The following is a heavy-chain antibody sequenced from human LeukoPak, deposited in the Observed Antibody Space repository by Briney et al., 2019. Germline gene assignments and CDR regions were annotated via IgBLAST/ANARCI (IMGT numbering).Heavy chain of an antibody. J-gene: IGHJ6*02. V-gene: IGHV4-38-2*02. CDR2: IYHSGST. Sequence: SETLSLTCTVSDYSINSDYYWGWIRQPPGKGLEWIGNIYHSGSTYYHPSLESRVTISVDTSKNQFSLKLSSVTAADTAVYYCARDKGYGSGNYYYYGMDVWGQGTTVTVSS. CDR3: ARDKGYGSGNYYYYGMDV. D-gene: IGHD3-10*01. CDR1: DYSINSDYY.